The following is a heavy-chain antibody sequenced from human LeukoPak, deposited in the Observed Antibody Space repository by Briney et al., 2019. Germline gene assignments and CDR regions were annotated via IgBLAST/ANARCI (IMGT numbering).Heavy chain of an antibody. CDR1: GFTFRSYS. Sequence: GGSLRLSCAASGFTFRSYSMNWVRQAPGKGLEWVSSISSSSSYIYYADSVKGRFTISRDNSKNTLYLQMNSLRAEDTAIYYCAKGKTATGTFEYWGQGTLVTVSS. V-gene: IGHV3-21*04. CDR3: AKGKTATGTFEY. D-gene: IGHD6-13*01. J-gene: IGHJ4*02. CDR2: ISSSSSYI.